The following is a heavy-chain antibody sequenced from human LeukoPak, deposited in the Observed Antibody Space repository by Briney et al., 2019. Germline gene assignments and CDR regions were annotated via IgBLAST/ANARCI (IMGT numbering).Heavy chain of an antibody. V-gene: IGHV6-1*01. CDR2: TYYRSKWFN. CDR3: ARELSHWYFGL. Sequence: SQTLSLTCAISGDSVSSHTAAWNWIRLSPSRGLEWLGRTYYRSKWFNDYAVSVKSRIIINPDTSKNQFSLHLNSMTPEDTAVYYCARELSHWYFGLWGRGTLVTVSA. CDR1: GDSVSSHTAA. J-gene: IGHJ2*01.